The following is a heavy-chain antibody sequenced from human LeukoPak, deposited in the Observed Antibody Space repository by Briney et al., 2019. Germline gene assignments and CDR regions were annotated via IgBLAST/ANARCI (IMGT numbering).Heavy chain of an antibody. J-gene: IGHJ4*02. Sequence: PGGSLRPSCAASGFTFSSYAMSWVRQAPGKGLEWVSAISGSGGSTYYADSVKGRFTISRDNSKNTLYLQMNSLRAEDTAVYYCAKGSGYNYAPFDYWGQGTLVTVSS. CDR1: GFTFSSYA. V-gene: IGHV3-23*01. CDR3: AKGSGYNYAPFDY. CDR2: ISGSGGST. D-gene: IGHD5-24*01.